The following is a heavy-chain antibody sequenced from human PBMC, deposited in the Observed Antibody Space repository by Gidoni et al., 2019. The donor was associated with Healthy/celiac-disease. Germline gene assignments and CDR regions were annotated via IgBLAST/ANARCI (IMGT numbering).Heavy chain of an antibody. CDR2: LSWNSGSI. Sequence: EVQLVGSGGGLVQPGRSLRLSCAASGFTFDDYAMHWVRQAPGKGLEWVSGLSWNSGSIGYADSVKGRFTISRDNAKNSLYLQMNSLRAEDTALYYCAKDIAYGGKPYYFDYWGQGTLVTVSS. J-gene: IGHJ4*02. CDR3: AKDIAYGGKPYYFDY. V-gene: IGHV3-9*01. D-gene: IGHD4-17*01. CDR1: GFTFDDYA.